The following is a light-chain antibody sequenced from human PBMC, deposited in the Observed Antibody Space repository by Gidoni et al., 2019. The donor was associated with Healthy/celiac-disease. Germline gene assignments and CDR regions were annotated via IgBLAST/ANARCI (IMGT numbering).Light chain of an antibody. V-gene: IGKV3-20*01. CDR2: GAS. J-gene: IGKJ4*01. Sequence: EIVLTQSPGTLSLSPGERATLSCRASQSVSISYLAWYQQKPGQAPRLLIYGASSRATGIPDRFSCSGSGTDFTLTISRLEPEDFAVYYCQQYGSSPFTFGGGTKVEIK. CDR1: QSVSISY. CDR3: QQYGSSPFT.